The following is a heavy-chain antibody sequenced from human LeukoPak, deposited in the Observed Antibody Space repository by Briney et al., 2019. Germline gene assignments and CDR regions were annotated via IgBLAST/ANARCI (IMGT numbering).Heavy chain of an antibody. J-gene: IGHJ6*03. CDR2: INHSGST. Sequence: PSETLSLTCAVYGGSFSGYYWSWIRQPPGKGLEWIGEINHSGSTNYNPSLKSRVTISVDTSKNQFSLKLSSVTAADTAVYYCARAAATLTFRYYYMGVWGKGTTVTVSS. D-gene: IGHD2-15*01. CDR3: ARAAATLTFRYYYMGV. V-gene: IGHV4-34*01. CDR1: GGSFSGYY.